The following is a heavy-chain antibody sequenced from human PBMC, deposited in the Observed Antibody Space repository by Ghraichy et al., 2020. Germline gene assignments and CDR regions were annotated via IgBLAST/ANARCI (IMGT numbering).Heavy chain of an antibody. V-gene: IGHV3-23*01. Sequence: GGSLRLSCAASGFTFSSYAMSWVRQAPGKGLEWVSAISGSGGSTYYADSVKGRFTISRDNSKNTLYLQMNSLKAEDTAVYYCAKIRMIVVGGKYNWFDPWGQGTLVTVSS. CDR3: AKIRMIVVGGKYNWFDP. J-gene: IGHJ5*02. D-gene: IGHD3-22*01. CDR2: ISGSGGST. CDR1: GFTFSSYA.